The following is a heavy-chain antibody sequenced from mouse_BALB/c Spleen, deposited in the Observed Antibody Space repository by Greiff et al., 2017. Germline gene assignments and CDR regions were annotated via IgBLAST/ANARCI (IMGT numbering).Heavy chain of an antibody. J-gene: IGHJ3*01. CDR2: INPSTGYT. CDR1: GYTFTSYW. Sequence: VQLQQSGAELARPGASVKLSCKASGYTFTSYWMHWVKQRPVQGLEWIGYINPSTGYTEYNQKFKDKATLTADKSSSTAYMQLSSLTSEDSAVYYCARYYGNYAYWGQGTLVTVSA. V-gene: IGHV1-4*01. CDR3: ARYYGNYAY. D-gene: IGHD2-1*01.